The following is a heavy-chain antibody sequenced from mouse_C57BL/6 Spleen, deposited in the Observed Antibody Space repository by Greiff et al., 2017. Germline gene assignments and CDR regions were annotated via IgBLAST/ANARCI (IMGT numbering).Heavy chain of an antibody. J-gene: IGHJ4*01. D-gene: IGHD1-1*01. CDR2: IDPSDSYT. V-gene: IGHV1-69*01. CDR1: GYTFTSYW. CDR3: ARGPITTVVGMDY. Sequence: QVQLKQPGAELVMPGASVKLSCKASGYTFTSYWMHWVKQRPGQGLEWIGEIDPSDSYTNYNQKFKGKSTLTVDKSSSTAYMQLSSLTSEDSAVYYCARGPITTVVGMDYCGQGTSVTVSS.